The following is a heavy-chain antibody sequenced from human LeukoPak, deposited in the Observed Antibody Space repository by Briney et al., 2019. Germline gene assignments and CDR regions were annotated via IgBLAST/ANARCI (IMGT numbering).Heavy chain of an antibody. D-gene: IGHD2-2*01. V-gene: IGHV3-23*01. J-gene: IGHJ4*02. CDR3: AKGVVGYCSSDSCYAYDS. CDR2: ITGSGGAT. Sequence: GGSLRLSCAVSGFTFSNFAMSWVGQAPGKGLEWVSAITGSGGATFYAESAKGRFTISRDNSKRMMYLQMNSLRAEDTATYYCAKGVVGYCSSDSCYAYDSCGQGTLVTVSS. CDR1: GFTFSNFA.